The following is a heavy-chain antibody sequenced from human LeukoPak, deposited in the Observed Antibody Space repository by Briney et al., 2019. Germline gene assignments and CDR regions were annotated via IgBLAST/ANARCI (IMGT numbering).Heavy chain of an antibody. CDR3: ARERLGAFDI. V-gene: IGHV3-53*01. Sequence: PGGSLRLSCAASGFTFISNYMSWVRQAPGKGLEWVSVIYSGGSTYYADSVKGRFTISRDNSKNTLYLQMNSLRAEDTAVYYCARERLGAFDIWGQGTMVTVSS. J-gene: IGHJ3*02. CDR1: GFTFISNY. CDR2: IYSGGST.